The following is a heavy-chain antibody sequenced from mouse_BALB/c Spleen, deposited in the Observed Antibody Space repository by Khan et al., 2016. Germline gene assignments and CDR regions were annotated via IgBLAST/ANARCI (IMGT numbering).Heavy chain of an antibody. CDR3: EEDYYGSNWLAY. CDR1: GYTFTNYG. Sequence: QIQLVQSGPELKKPGETVKISCKASGYTFTNYGMNWVKQAPGKGLKWMGWINTNTGEPTYAEEFKGRFAFSLETSASTAYLQINNLKNEDTGTYFCEEDYYGSNWLAYWGQGTLVTVSA. V-gene: IGHV9-3*02. CDR2: INTNTGEP. D-gene: IGHD1-1*01. J-gene: IGHJ3*01.